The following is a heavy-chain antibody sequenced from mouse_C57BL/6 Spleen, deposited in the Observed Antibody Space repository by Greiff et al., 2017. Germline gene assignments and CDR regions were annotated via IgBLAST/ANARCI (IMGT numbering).Heavy chain of an antibody. CDR1: GYTFTDYN. V-gene: IGHV1-18*01. J-gene: IGHJ3*01. Sequence: EVQLQQSGPELVKPGASVKIPCKASGYTFTDYNMDWVKQSHGKSLEWIGDINPNNGGTIYNQKFKGKATLTVDKSSSTAYMELRRLTSEDTAVYDCAGGGTTSVRAGAPWFAYWGQGTLVTVSA. CDR2: INPNNGGT. D-gene: IGHD2-1*01. CDR3: AGGGTTSVRAGAPWFAY.